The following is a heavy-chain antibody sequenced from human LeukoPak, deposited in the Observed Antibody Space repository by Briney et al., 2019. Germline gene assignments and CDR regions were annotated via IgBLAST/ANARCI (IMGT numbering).Heavy chain of an antibody. V-gene: IGHV3-23*01. CDR3: AKGYTTGWSEGYLDY. CDR2: MSGGNT. D-gene: IGHD6-19*01. Sequence: GGSLSLSCAASGFTLTNYAMNGLRQTPGRGREWVSGMSGGNTYYADSVKGRFTISRDSSKNTLYLHMESLRAEDTAVYLCAKGYTTGWSEGYLDYWGQGTLVTVSS. CDR1: GFTLTNYA. J-gene: IGHJ4*02.